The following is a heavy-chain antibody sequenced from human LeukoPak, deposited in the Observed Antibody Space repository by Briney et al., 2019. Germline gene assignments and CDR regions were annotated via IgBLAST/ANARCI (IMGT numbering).Heavy chain of an antibody. CDR3: ARGSSNWNYRYWFDP. Sequence: SVKVSCRASGGTFSSYAISWVRQAPGQGLEWMGGIIPIFGTANYAQKFQGRVTITADESTSTAYMELSSLRSEDTAVYYCARGSSNWNYRYWFDPWGQGTLVTVSS. CDR1: GGTFSSYA. CDR2: IIPIFGTA. V-gene: IGHV1-69*13. J-gene: IGHJ5*02. D-gene: IGHD1-7*01.